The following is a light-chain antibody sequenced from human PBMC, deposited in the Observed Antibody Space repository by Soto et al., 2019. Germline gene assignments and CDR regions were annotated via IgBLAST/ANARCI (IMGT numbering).Light chain of an antibody. J-gene: IGLJ1*01. CDR3: GSYTNSTTPYV. CDR2: EVS. V-gene: IGLV2-14*01. CDR1: SSDVGGYDY. Sequence: QSVLTQPASVSGSPGQSITISCTGTSSDVGGYDYVSWYQQYPGKAPKLMISEVSNRPSGVSNRFSGSKSSNTASLTISGLQAEDEADYYCGSYTNSTTPYVFGTGTKLTVL.